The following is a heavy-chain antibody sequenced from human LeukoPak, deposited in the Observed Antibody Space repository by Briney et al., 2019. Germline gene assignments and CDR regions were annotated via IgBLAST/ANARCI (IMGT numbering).Heavy chain of an antibody. J-gene: IGHJ5*02. V-gene: IGHV1-8*01. CDR2: MNPNSGNT. CDR1: GYTFTSYD. D-gene: IGHD3-10*01. Sequence: ASVKVSCKASGYTFTSYDINWVRQATGQGLEWMGWMNPNSGNTGYAQKFQGRVTMTRNTSISTAYMELSSLRSEDTAVYYCARRRITMVRGALFYPWGQGTLVTVSS. CDR3: ARRRITMVRGALFYP.